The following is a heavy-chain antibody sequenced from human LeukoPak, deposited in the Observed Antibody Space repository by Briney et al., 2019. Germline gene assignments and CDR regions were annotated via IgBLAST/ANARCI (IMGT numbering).Heavy chain of an antibody. J-gene: IGHJ4*02. V-gene: IGHV4-59*12. CDR1: GGSISSYY. CDR2: TYDSGST. CDR3: ARAPRLFPFDY. Sequence: PSETLSLTCTVSGGSISSYYWSWIRQPPGKGLEWIGYTYDSGSTSYNPSLKSRVTISVDTSKNQFSLKLSSVTAADTAVYYCARAPRLFPFDYWGQGTLVTVSS. D-gene: IGHD3-10*02.